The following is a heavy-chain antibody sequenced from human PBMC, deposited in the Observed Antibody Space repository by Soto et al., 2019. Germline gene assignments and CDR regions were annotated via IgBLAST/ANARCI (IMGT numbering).Heavy chain of an antibody. D-gene: IGHD3-3*02. J-gene: IGHJ6*01. V-gene: IGHV1-3*01. CDR3: ARDKDRQQLGGNYYYIMDV. CDR2: INAGNGNT. Sequence: ASVKVSCKASGYTFTSYAMHWVRQAPGQRIVWMGWINAGNGNTKYSQKFQGRVTITADESTGTAYMELSSLRSEDTAVYYCARDKDRQQLGGNYYYIMDVWGQGTTVTVSS. CDR1: GYTFTSYA.